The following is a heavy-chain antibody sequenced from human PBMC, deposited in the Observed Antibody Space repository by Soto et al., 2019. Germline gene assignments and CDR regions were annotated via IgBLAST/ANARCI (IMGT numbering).Heavy chain of an antibody. V-gene: IGHV1-18*04. D-gene: IGHD3-10*01. Sequence: ASVKVSCKASGYTFTSYGISWVRQAPGQGLEWMGWISAYNGNTNYAQKLQGRVTMTTDTSTSTAYMELRSLRSDDTAVYYCARRRITMVRGVIRGYFDYWGQGTLVTVS. CDR2: ISAYNGNT. CDR1: GYTFTSYG. CDR3: ARRRITMVRGVIRGYFDY. J-gene: IGHJ4*02.